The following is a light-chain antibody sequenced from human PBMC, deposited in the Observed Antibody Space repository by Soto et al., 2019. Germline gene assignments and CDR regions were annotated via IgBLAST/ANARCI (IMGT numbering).Light chain of an antibody. J-gene: IGKJ1*01. CDR2: GAS. CDR1: QNVSSGY. Sequence: EIVLTQSPGTLSVSPGERVTLSCRASQNVSSGYLAWYQQKPGQAPRLLIYGASTRAAGIPDRFSGNGSGTDFALTRSRLEPEDFVVYHCQQYGSTPPTFGPGTKVAIK. CDR3: QQYGSTPPT. V-gene: IGKV3-20*01.